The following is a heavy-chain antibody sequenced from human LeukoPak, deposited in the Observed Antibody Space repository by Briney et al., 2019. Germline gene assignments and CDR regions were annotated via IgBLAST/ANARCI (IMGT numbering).Heavy chain of an antibody. J-gene: IGHJ4*02. Sequence: GGSLRLSCTASGFTFGDYAMSWVRQAPGKGLEWVGFIRSKAYGGTTEYAASVKGRFTISRDDSKSIAYLQMNSLKTEDTAVYYCTLGTDGSGSDYYFDYWGQGTLVTVSS. D-gene: IGHD3-10*01. CDR2: IRSKAYGGTT. V-gene: IGHV3-49*04. CDR3: TLGTDGSGSDYYFDY. CDR1: GFTFGDYA.